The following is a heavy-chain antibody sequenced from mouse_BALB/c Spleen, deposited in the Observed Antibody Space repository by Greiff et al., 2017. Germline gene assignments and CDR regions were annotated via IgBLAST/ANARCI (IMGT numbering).Heavy chain of an antibody. J-gene: IGHJ4*01. V-gene: IGHV5-9-4*01. Sequence: EVMLVESGGGLVKPGGSLKLSCAASGFTFSSYAMSWVRQSPEKRLEWVAEISSGGSYTYYPDTVTGRFTISRDNAKNTLYLEMSSLRSEDTAMYYCARDEAVRIYAMDYWGQGTSVTVSS. CDR1: GFTFSSYA. CDR2: ISSGGSYT. CDR3: ARDEAVRIYAMDY.